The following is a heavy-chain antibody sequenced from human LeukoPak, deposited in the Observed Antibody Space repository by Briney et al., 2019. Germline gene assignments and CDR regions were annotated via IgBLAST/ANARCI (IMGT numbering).Heavy chain of an antibody. D-gene: IGHD3-9*01. V-gene: IGHV4-34*01. J-gene: IGHJ3*02. CDR3: ARTSRLTSFAADAFDI. CDR2: IYYSGST. CDR1: GGSFSGYY. Sequence: SETLSLTCAVYGGSFSGYYWSWIRQPPGKGLEWIGSIYYSGSTHYNPSLKSRVTISVDTSKNQLSLKLSSVTAADAAVYYCARTSRLTSFAADAFDIWGQGTMVTVSS.